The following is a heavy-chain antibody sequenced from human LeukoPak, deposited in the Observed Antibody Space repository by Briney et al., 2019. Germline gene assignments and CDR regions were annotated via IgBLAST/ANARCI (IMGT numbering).Heavy chain of an antibody. CDR2: IYYSGST. V-gene: IGHV4-59*01. D-gene: IGHD4-17*01. CDR3: ARGPTVTTYDAFDI. J-gene: IGHJ3*02. Sequence: SETLSLTCTVSGGSISSYYWSWIRQPPGKGLEWIGYIYYSGSTNYNPSLKSRVTISVDTSKNQFSLKLSSVTAADTAVYYCARGPTVTTYDAFDIWGQGTMVTVSS. CDR1: GGSISSYY.